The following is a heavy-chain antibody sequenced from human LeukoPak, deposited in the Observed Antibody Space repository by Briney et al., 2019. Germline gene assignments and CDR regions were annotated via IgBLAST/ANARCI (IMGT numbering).Heavy chain of an antibody. CDR1: GFTVRSTY. V-gene: IGHV3-66*04. CDR3: ERQDYYDRRFDP. CDR2: LFGTDTT. J-gene: IGHJ5*02. D-gene: IGHD3-22*01. Sequence: PGGSLRLSCAASGFTVRSTYMSWVRQAPGKGLEGVSLLFGTDTTFYADSVKGRFAISRDDAQDTLYLQINSLRAEDTAMYYCERQDYYDRRFDPWGQGTLVTVSS.